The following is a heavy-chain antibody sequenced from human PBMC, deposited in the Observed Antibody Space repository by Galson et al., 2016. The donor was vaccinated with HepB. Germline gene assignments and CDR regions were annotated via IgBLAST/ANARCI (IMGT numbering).Heavy chain of an antibody. CDR2: INNDGSSI. CDR1: GFTFSSYW. V-gene: IGHV3-74*01. Sequence: SLRLSCAASGFTFSSYWMHWVRQAPGKGLVSVSRINNDGSSINYVDSVKGRFNSSRDNANNTLFLQMNSLRADDTAVYYCASDLVDFCSGSSCQRGGMDVWGQGTTVTVSS. CDR3: ASDLVDFCSGSSCQRGGMDV. D-gene: IGHD2-15*01. J-gene: IGHJ6*02.